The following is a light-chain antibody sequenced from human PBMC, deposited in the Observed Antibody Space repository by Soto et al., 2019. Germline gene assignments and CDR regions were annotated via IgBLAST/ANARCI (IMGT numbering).Light chain of an antibody. V-gene: IGKV3-11*01. J-gene: IGKJ2*01. CDR1: QRITSY. Sequence: EVVLTQSPATPSLSPGERATLSCRASQRITSYLAWYQQRPGQAPRLLMYDATNSASGVPARFSGSKSGTDFTLTISSLQPEDFAVYFCQQRSDWQYTFGQGTKVE. CDR2: DAT. CDR3: QQRSDWQYT.